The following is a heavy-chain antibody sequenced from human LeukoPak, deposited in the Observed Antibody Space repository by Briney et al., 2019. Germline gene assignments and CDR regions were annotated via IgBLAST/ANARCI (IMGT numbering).Heavy chain of an antibody. Sequence: SETLSLTCTVSGGSISSGGYYWSWIRQPAGKGLEWIGRIYTSGSTNYNPSLKSRVTISVDTSKNQFSLKLSSVTAADTAVYYCARVSRFKGYFDYWGQGTLVTVSS. CDR1: GGSISSGGYY. CDR2: IYTSGST. CDR3: ARVSRFKGYFDY. J-gene: IGHJ4*02. V-gene: IGHV4-61*02. D-gene: IGHD5/OR15-5a*01.